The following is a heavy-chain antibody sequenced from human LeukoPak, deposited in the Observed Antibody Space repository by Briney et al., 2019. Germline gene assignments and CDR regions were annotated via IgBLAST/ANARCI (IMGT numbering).Heavy chain of an antibody. CDR2: IYYSGST. CDR1: GGSISSSSYD. Sequence: PSETLSLTCTVSGGSISSSSYDSGWIRQPPWKGLEWFGSIYYSGSTYYNPSLQSPFSLSVDTSKNQFSLKLSSVTAADTAVYYCARAPPSDDYVWGSYRPFYRTRACDIWGQGTMVTVSS. J-gene: IGHJ3*02. V-gene: IGHV4-39*01. CDR3: ARAPPSDDYVWGSYRPFYRTRACDI. D-gene: IGHD3-16*02.